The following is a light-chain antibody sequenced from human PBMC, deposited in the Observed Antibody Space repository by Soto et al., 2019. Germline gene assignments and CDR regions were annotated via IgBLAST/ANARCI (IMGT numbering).Light chain of an antibody. V-gene: IGLV2-14*01. Sequence: QSVLTQPASVSGSPGQSITISCTGTSSDVGGYNYVSWCQQHPGKAPKLMIYDVSNQPSGVSNRFSVSKSGNTASLTISGLQAEDEADYYCSSYTSSSTYVFGTGTKLTVL. CDR1: SSDVGGYNY. J-gene: IGLJ1*01. CDR2: DVS. CDR3: SSYTSSSTYV.